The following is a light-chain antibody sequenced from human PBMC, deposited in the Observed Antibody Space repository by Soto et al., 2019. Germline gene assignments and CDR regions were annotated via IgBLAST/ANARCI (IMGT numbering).Light chain of an antibody. Sequence: DIVMTQSPDSLAVSLGERATINFKSSQSVLYSSNNKNYLAWYQQKPGQPPKLLIYWASTRESGVPDRFSGSGSGTDFTLTISSLQAEDVAVYYCQQYYSTPPSFGQGTKVDTK. CDR1: QSVLYSSNNKNY. V-gene: IGKV4-1*01. CDR3: QQYYSTPPS. CDR2: WAS. J-gene: IGKJ1*01.